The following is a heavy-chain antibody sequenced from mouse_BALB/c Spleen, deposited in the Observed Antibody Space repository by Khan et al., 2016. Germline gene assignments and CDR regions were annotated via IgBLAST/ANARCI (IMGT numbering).Heavy chain of an antibody. CDR3: NAEGYDGGFDY. V-gene: IGHV14-4*02. J-gene: IGHJ2*01. Sequence: VQLKQSGAELVRSGASVRLSCTASGFNIKDYYMHWVKQRPEQGLEWIGWIDPENAYTEYAPKFQGKATLTADSSSNTAYLQLSSLTSEDTAVDYCNAEGYDGGFDYGGQGTTLTVSS. CDR2: IDPENAYT. CDR1: GFNIKDYY. D-gene: IGHD2-2*01.